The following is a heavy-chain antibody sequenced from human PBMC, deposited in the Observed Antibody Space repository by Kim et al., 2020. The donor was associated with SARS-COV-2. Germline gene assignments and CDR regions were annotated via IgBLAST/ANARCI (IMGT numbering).Heavy chain of an antibody. J-gene: IGHJ4*02. CDR2: ISYDGSNK. CDR1: GFTFSSYA. D-gene: IGHD3-10*01. CDR3: ARDPKPVWFGELEDY. Sequence: GGSLRLSCAASGFTFSSYAMHWVRQAPGKGLEWVAVISYDGSNKYYADSVKGRFTISRDNSKNTLYLQMNSLRAEDTAVYYCARDPKPVWFGELEDYWGQGTLVTVSS. V-gene: IGHV3-30-3*01.